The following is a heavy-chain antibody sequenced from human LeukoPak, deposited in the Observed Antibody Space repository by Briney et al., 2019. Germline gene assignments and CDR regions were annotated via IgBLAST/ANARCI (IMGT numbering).Heavy chain of an antibody. Sequence: PGRSLRLSCAASGFTFSSYAMHWVRQAPGKGLEWVAVISYDGSNKYYADSVKGRFTISRDNSKNTLYLQMNSLRAEDTAVYYCARGGSSGWFYWGQGTLVTVSP. CDR2: ISYDGSNK. J-gene: IGHJ4*02. CDR3: ARGGSSGWFY. V-gene: IGHV3-30-3*01. CDR1: GFTFSSYA. D-gene: IGHD6-19*01.